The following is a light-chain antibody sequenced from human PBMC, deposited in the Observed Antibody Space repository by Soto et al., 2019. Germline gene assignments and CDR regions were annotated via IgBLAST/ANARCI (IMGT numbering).Light chain of an antibody. CDR3: QQYGSSPDT. J-gene: IGKJ1*01. CDR2: GAS. Sequence: EIVLTQSPGTLSLSPGERATLSCRASQSVSSSYLGWYQQKPGQAPRLLIYGASSRATGIPDRFSGSGSGTDFTHTISRLEPEDFAVYYCQQYGSSPDTFGQGTKVEIK. CDR1: QSVSSSY. V-gene: IGKV3-20*01.